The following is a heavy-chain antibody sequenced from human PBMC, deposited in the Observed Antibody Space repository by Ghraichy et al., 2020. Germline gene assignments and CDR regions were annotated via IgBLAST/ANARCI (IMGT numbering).Heavy chain of an antibody. Sequence: SGPTLVKPTETLTLTCTVSGLSLSNGKMGVSWIRQPPGKALEWLAHIFSNDDKSFTTSLKSRLTISKDTSKSQVVLTMKNMDPVDTATYYCALMPGYNYYFGIDVWGHGTPVTVSS. V-gene: IGHV2-26*01. CDR3: ALMPGYNYYFGIDV. CDR1: GLSLSNGKMG. CDR2: IFSNDDK. J-gene: IGHJ6*02. D-gene: IGHD2-2*01.